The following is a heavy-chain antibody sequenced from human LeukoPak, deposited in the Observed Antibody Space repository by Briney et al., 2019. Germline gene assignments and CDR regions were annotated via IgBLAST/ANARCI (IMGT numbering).Heavy chain of an antibody. CDR3: ATTYPLFDY. CDR1: GFTFSTYA. V-gene: IGHV3-23*01. Sequence: GGSLRLSCAASGFTFSTYAMRWVRQAPGKGLEWVSSISGSDGSTYYADSVKGRFTISRDNAENSLYLQMNSLRAEDTAVYYCATTYPLFDYWGQGTLVTVSS. CDR2: ISGSDGST. J-gene: IGHJ4*02.